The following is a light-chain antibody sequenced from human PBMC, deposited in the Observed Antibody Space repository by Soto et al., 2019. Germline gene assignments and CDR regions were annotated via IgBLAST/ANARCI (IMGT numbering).Light chain of an antibody. CDR2: AAS. CDR3: EQSYSTLWR. V-gene: IGKV1-39*01. Sequence: DKQMTEDPASRCACIRNIFTITFGASQSISNYLNWYQQKPGKAPKLLIYAASNLQSGVPSRFSGSGSGTDFTRTSNSLHLEDFATYYCEQSYSTLWRFGQGTKVDIK. J-gene: IGKJ1*01. CDR1: QSISNY.